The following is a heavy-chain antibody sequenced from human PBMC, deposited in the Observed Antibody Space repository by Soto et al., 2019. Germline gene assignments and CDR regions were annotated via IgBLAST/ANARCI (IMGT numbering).Heavy chain of an antibody. CDR2: INPDGSVT. D-gene: IGHD6-19*01. V-gene: IGHV3-74*01. CDR1: GFTFSSHW. Sequence: GGSLRLSCAASGFTFSSHWMHWVRQAPGKGLVWVSRINPDGSVTSYADSVKGRFTISRDNARDTLYLQMNSLTVDDTAVYYCARGPSSAWYGTDYWGQGTLVTVSS. J-gene: IGHJ4*02. CDR3: ARGPSSAWYGTDY.